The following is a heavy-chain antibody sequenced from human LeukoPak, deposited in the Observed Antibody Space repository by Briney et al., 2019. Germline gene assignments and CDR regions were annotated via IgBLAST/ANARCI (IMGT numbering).Heavy chain of an antibody. V-gene: IGHV4-39*07. CDR1: GGSISSSSYY. J-gene: IGHJ6*02. CDR3: ARGWGLGSSSYNYYYGMDV. Sequence: SETLSLTCTVSGGSISSSSYYWGWIRQPPGTGLEWIGSIYYSGSTYYNPSLKSRVTISVDTSKNQFSLKLSSVTAADTAVYYCARGWGLGSSSYNYYYGMDVWGQGTTVTVSS. D-gene: IGHD6-13*01. CDR2: IYYSGST.